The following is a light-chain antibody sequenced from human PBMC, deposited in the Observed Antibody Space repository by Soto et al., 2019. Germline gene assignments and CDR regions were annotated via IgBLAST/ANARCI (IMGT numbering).Light chain of an antibody. CDR2: DAS. Sequence: EIVLTQSPATLSLSPGYRSVLSCRASQSVSRSLTWYQHKPGQAPRLLIYDASTRATGIPRRFSGSGSGTDFTLTISSLEPEDFAVYYCQQRSNRFGGGTTGDIK. CDR1: QSVSRS. V-gene: IGKV3-11*01. CDR3: QQRSNR. J-gene: IGKJ4*01.